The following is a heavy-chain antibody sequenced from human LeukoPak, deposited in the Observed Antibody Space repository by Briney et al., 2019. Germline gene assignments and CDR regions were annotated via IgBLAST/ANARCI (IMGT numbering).Heavy chain of an antibody. Sequence: PGGSLKLSCAASGFNFITDYMGWVRQAPGKGLVWVSRINTDGSVTYYADSVKGRFTISRDNAKNSLYLQMNSLGAEDTAVYYCARDRGDYGDCHDYWGQGTLVTVSS. CDR2: INTDGSVT. CDR3: ARDRGDYGDCHDY. D-gene: IGHD4-17*01. CDR1: GFNFITDY. V-gene: IGHV3-74*01. J-gene: IGHJ4*02.